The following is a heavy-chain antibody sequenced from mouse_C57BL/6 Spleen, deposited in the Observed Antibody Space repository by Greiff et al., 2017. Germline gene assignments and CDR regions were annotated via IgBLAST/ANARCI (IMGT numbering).Heavy chain of an antibody. Sequence: ESGPGLVKPSQSLSLTCSVTGYSITSGYYWNWIRQFPGNTLEWMGYISYDGSNTYNPSLKNRISITLYTSKNKVFLKLNSVTTEDTAPYYCAMARNIYGSSYWYFDFLGTGTTVTVSS. CDR2: ISYDGSN. CDR1: GYSITSGYY. CDR3: AMARNIYGSSYWYFDF. V-gene: IGHV3-6*01. J-gene: IGHJ1*03. D-gene: IGHD1-1*01.